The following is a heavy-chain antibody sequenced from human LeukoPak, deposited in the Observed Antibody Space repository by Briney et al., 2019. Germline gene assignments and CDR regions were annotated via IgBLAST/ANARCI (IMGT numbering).Heavy chain of an antibody. V-gene: IGHV4-34*01. D-gene: IGHD1-14*01. J-gene: IGHJ4*02. CDR2: INHSGGT. CDR1: GGSISSYY. Sequence: PSETLSLTCTVSGGSISSYYWSWIRQPPGKGLEWIGEINHSGGTNYNSSLKSRVTISVDTSKNQFSLKLSSVTAADTAVYYCARRDYRKRMDYWGQGTLVTVSS. CDR3: ARRDYRKRMDY.